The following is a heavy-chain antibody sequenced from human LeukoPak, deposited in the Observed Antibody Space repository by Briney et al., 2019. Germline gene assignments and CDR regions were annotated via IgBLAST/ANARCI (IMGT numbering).Heavy chain of an antibody. CDR2: ITGDGGAP. CDR1: GFTFDDFA. J-gene: IGHJ4*02. CDR3: AKGVSIDYFDY. V-gene: IGHV3-43*02. Sequence: GGSLRLSCAASGFTFDDFAMHWVRQAPGKGLEWVSLITGDGGAPYYADSVKGRFTISRDNSKNSLYLQMNSLRTEDTALYLCAKGVSIDYFDYWGQGTLVTVSS.